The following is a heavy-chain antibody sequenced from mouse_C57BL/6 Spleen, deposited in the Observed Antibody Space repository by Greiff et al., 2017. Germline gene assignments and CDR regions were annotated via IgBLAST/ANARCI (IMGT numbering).Heavy chain of an antibody. J-gene: IGHJ2*01. CDR1: GYAFSSSW. CDR2: LYPGDGDT. CDR3: ARCITTVVAGDY. D-gene: IGHD1-1*01. Sequence: QVQLQQSGPELVKPGASVKISCKASGYAFSSSWMNWVKQRPGKGLEWIGRLYPGDGDTNYNGKFKGKATLTADKSSSQAYMQLSSLTSEDAAVYFCARCITTVVAGDYWGKGTTLTVSS. V-gene: IGHV1-82*01.